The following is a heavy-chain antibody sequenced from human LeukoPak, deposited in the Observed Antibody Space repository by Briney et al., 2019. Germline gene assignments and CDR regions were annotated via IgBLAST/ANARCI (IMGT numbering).Heavy chain of an antibody. J-gene: IGHJ4*02. Sequence: GGSLRLSCAASGFTFTSYVMHWVRQAPGKGLEWVAFIRSDGSDEYYADSVKGRFTISRDNSKNTLYLQMNSLRAEDTAVYYCEKDSSATFFSDHSFDFWGQGTLVTVSS. V-gene: IGHV3-30*02. CDR3: EKDSSATFFSDHSFDF. CDR1: GFTFTSYV. D-gene: IGHD2-21*02. CDR2: IRSDGSDE.